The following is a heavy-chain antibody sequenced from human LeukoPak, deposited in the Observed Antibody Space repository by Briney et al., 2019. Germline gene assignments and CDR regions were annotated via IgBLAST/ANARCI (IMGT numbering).Heavy chain of an antibody. Sequence: SETLSLTCTVSGGSISGYYWSWIRQPPGKGLEWIGYIHTSVSTKYNPSLKSRVTISVDTPKNQFSLKLTSVTAADTAVYYCARHTVSWYHFDPWGQGTLVTVSS. J-gene: IGHJ5*02. CDR3: ARHTVSWYHFDP. D-gene: IGHD6-13*01. CDR1: GGSISGYY. CDR2: IHTSVST. V-gene: IGHV4-4*09.